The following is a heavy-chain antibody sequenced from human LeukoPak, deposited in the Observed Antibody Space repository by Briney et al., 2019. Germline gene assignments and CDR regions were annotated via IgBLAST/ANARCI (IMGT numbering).Heavy chain of an antibody. D-gene: IGHD6-6*01. CDR3: ARVDSSSSAVDY. CDR1: GFTFSSYW. CDR2: INTDGSST. V-gene: IGHV3-74*01. J-gene: IGHJ4*02. Sequence: GGSLRPSCAASGFTFSSYWMHWVRQAPGKGLVWVSRINTDGSSTSYADSVKGRFTISRDNAKNTLYLQMNSLRAEDTAVYYCARVDSSSSAVDYWGQGTLVTVSS.